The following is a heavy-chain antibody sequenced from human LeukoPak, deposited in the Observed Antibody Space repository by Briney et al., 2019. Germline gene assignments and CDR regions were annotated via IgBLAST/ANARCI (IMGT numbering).Heavy chain of an antibody. J-gene: IGHJ6*02. V-gene: IGHV5-51*01. Sequence: TGESLRISCKGSGYSFTSYWIGWVRQMPGKGLEWMGIIYPGDSDTRYSPSFQGQVTISADKSISTAYLQWSSLKASDTAMYYCARHLTKTSSSQRPIDYYAMDVWGQGATVTVSS. D-gene: IGHD6-13*01. CDR3: ARHLTKTSSSQRPIDYYAMDV. CDR1: GYSFTSYW. CDR2: IYPGDSDT.